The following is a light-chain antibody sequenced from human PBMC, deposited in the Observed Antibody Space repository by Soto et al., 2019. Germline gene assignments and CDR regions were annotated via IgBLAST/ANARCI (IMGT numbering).Light chain of an antibody. J-gene: IGLJ3*02. CDR3: YSYAASSTSRV. CDR2: EVT. CDR1: SSDVGSYDL. Sequence: ALTQPASVSGSPGQSITISCTGTSSDVGSYDLVSWYQQHPGKAPKLMIYEVTKRPSGVSNRFSGSKSGNTASLTISGLQAEDEADYYCYSYAASSTSRVFGGGTKLTVL. V-gene: IGLV2-23*02.